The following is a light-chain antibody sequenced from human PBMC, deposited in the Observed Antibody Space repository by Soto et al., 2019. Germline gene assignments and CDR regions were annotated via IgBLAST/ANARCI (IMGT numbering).Light chain of an antibody. Sequence: EIVLTQSPGTLSLSPGERATLSCRASESVASSYLAWYQQKPGQAPRLLIYGASSRATGIPDRFSGRGSGTDFTLTISRLEPEDFAVYYCQQYNNWPFLYTFGQGTKLEIK. CDR1: ESVASSY. V-gene: IGKV3-20*01. J-gene: IGKJ2*01. CDR2: GAS. CDR3: QQYNNWPFLYT.